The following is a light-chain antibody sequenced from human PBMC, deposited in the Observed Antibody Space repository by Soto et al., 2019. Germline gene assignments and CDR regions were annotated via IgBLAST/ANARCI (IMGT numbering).Light chain of an antibody. CDR2: AAS. Sequence: EIVMTQSPATLSVSPGERATLSCRASQSVSSNLAWYQHKPGLAPRLLFYAASTRATGIPARFSGSGSWTDFTLTISSLQSEDFAVYYCQQYDDLPWTLGQGTEVEVK. CDR3: QQYDDLPWT. CDR1: QSVSSN. J-gene: IGKJ1*01. V-gene: IGKV3-15*01.